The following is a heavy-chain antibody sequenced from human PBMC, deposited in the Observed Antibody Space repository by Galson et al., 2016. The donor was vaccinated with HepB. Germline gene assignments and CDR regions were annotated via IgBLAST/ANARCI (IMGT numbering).Heavy chain of an antibody. CDR3: VRAQDQDFDT. J-gene: IGHJ4*02. CDR1: GFTLSKYY. D-gene: IGHD2-2*01. V-gene: IGHV1-46*01. CDR2: VSRTDGSA. Sequence: SVKVSCKAVGFTLSKYYMHWVRQTPGQGLQWMGIVSRTDGSANYEQNFQGRVTMTRDTSTNTLYMEVSSLTSEDTAVYYCVRAQDQDFDTWGPGTRVTVSS.